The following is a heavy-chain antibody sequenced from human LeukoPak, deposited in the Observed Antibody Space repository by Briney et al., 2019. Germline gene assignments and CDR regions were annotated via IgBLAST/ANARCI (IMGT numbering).Heavy chain of an antibody. Sequence: SQTLSLTCAISGDSVSSNSAAWNWIRQSPSRGLEWLGRTYYKPKWYNEYAVSVKSRITINPDTSKNHFSLQLNSVTPEDTAVYYCARSLGPGLDYWGQGTLVTVSS. V-gene: IGHV6-1*01. CDR1: GDSVSSNSAA. CDR2: TYYKPKWYN. D-gene: IGHD1-1*01. CDR3: ARSLGPGLDY. J-gene: IGHJ4*02.